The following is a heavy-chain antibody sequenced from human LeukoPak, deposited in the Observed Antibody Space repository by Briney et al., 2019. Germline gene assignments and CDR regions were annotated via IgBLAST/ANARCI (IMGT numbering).Heavy chain of an antibody. V-gene: IGHV3-23*01. D-gene: IGHD6-13*01. J-gene: IGHJ5*02. CDR1: GFTLSTYA. CDR3: AKSPRSAADNWFDP. Sequence: GGSLRLSYAASGFTLSTYAMNWVRQAPGKGLEWVSGISAGGGSTYYADSVKGRFTISRDNSKNTLYLQMNSLTVEDTAVYYCAKSPRSAADNWFDPWGQGTLVTVSS. CDR2: ISAGGGST.